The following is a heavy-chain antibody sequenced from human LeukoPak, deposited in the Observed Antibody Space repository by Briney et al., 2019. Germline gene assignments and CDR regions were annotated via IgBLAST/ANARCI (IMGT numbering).Heavy chain of an antibody. D-gene: IGHD6-6*01. V-gene: IGHV1-69*13. Sequence: SVKVSCKASGGTFSSHAISWVRQAPGQGLEWMGGIIPIFGTANYAQKLQGRVTITADESTSTAYMELSSLRSEDTAVYYCARGDSSSSAFYYYGMDVWGQGTTVTVSS. CDR1: GGTFSSHA. J-gene: IGHJ6*02. CDR3: ARGDSSSSAFYYYGMDV. CDR2: IIPIFGTA.